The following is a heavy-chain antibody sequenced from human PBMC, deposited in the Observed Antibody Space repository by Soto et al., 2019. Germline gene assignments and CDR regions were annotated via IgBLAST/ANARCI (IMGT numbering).Heavy chain of an antibody. Sequence: PSETLSLTCAVSGGSISSGGYSWSWIRQPPGKGLEWIGYIYHSVSTYYNPSLKSRVTISVDTSKNQFSLKLSSVTAADTAVYYCARDRRGYSYGYVLDYWGQGTLVTVSS. V-gene: IGHV4-30-2*01. D-gene: IGHD5-18*01. J-gene: IGHJ4*02. CDR3: ARDRRGYSYGYVLDY. CDR1: GGSISSGGYS. CDR2: IYHSVST.